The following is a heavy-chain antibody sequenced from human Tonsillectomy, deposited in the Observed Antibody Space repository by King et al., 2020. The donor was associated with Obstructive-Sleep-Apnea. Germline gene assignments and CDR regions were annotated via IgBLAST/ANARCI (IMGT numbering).Heavy chain of an antibody. CDR2: FDPEDGET. Sequence: QLVQSGAEVKKPGASVKVSCKVSGYSLTELSMHWVRQAPGKGLEWMGGFDPEDGETIYAQKFQGRVTMTEDTSTDTAYMELSSLRSEDTAVYYCATDPPAFSSIGCYYYYGMDVWGQGTTVTVSS. J-gene: IGHJ6*02. CDR3: ATDPPAFSSIGCYYYYGMDV. D-gene: IGHD6-13*01. CDR1: GYSLTELS. V-gene: IGHV1-24*01.